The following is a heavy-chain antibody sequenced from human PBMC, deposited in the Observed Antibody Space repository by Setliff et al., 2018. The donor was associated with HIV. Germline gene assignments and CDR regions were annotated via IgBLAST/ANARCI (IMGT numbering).Heavy chain of an antibody. Sequence: SETLSLTCTVSGASVSSHYWAWIRQPPGKGLEWIGSLYYSGNTNYNPSLKSRVTISADTSKNQSSLKLSSVTAADTAVYYCAGVLSSGYYDGPWGQGTLVTVSS. CDR1: GASVSSHY. D-gene: IGHD3-22*01. CDR3: AGVLSSGYYDGP. CDR2: LYYSGNT. V-gene: IGHV4-59*02. J-gene: IGHJ5*02.